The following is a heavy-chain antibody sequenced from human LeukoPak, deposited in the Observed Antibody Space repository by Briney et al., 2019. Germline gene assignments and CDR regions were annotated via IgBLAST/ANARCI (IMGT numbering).Heavy chain of an antibody. CDR3: ARGGLPDAFDI. CDR2: IIPIFGTA. V-gene: IGHV1-69*13. CDR1: GGTFSSYA. J-gene: IGHJ3*02. Sequence: SVKLSCKASGGTFSSYAISWVRQAPGQGLEWMGGIIPIFGTANYAQKFQGRVTITADESTSTAYMELSSLRSEDTAVYYCARGGLPDAFDIWGQGTMVSVPS.